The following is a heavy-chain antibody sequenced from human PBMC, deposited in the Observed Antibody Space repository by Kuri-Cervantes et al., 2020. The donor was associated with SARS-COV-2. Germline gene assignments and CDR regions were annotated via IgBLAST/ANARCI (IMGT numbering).Heavy chain of an antibody. CDR3: AKDGAGAHDF. J-gene: IGHJ4*02. CDR2: ISYDGNNK. CDR1: GFKFSRTD. D-gene: IGHD4/OR15-4a*01. V-gene: IGHV3-30*18. Sequence: GESLKISCAASGFKFSRTDMHWVRQAPGKGLEWVAFISYDGNNKKCIASGKGRFTISRDNSQNKLYLQMRSLRPVDTAMYYCAKDGAGAHDFWGQGTLVTVSS.